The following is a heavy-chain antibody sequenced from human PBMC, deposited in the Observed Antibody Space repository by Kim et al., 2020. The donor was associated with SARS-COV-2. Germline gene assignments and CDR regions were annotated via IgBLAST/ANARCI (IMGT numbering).Heavy chain of an antibody. CDR1: EFTFSSHG. CDR3: VRGTVFWRGGDF. J-gene: IGHJ4*02. D-gene: IGHD2-15*01. V-gene: IGHV3-74*01. CDR2: ISTDGGYA. Sequence: GGSLRLSCAASEFTFSSHGMHWVRQAPGEEPVWVSCISTDGGYADYADAVKGRFTISRDNAKNTLYLQMDSLRAEETAVYYCVRGTVFWRGGDFWGQG.